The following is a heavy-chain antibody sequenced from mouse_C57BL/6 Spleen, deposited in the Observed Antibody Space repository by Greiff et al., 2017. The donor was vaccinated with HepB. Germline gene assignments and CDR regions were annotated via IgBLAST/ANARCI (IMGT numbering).Heavy chain of an antibody. CDR2: ISSGGDYI. CDR1: GFTFSSYA. D-gene: IGHD2-5*01. J-gene: IGHJ4*01. CDR3: TRDHSNYPMDY. Sequence: EVKLQESGEGLVKPGGSLKLSCAASGFTFSSYAMSWVRQTPEKRLEWVAYISSGGDYIYYADTVKGRFTISRDNARNTLYLQMSSLKSEDTAMYYCTRDHSNYPMDYWGQGTSVTVSS. V-gene: IGHV5-9-1*02.